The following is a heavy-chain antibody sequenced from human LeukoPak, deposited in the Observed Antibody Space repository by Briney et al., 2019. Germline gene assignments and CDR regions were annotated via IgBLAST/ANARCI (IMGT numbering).Heavy chain of an antibody. Sequence: GGSLRLSCAASGFTFSSYEMNWVRQAPGKGLEWVSYISGSSYNIYYADSVQGRFTISRDNAKNSLYLQMNSLRAEDTAVYYCVRENFGDYGDAFDIWGQGTMVTVSS. D-gene: IGHD4-17*01. CDR1: GFTFSSYE. V-gene: IGHV3-48*03. J-gene: IGHJ3*02. CDR3: VRENFGDYGDAFDI. CDR2: ISGSSYNI.